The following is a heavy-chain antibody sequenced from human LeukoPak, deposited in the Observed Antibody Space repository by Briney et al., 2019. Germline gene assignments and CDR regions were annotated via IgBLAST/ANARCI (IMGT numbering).Heavy chain of an antibody. D-gene: IGHD3-16*02. CDR3: ARGGPSVITFGGVIVGGYYYGMDV. Sequence: SETLSLTCTVSGGSISSSSYYWGWIRQPPGKGLEWIGSIYYSGSTYYNPSLKSRVTISVDTSKNQFSLKLSSVTAADTAVYYCARGGPSVITFGGVIVGGYYYGMDVWGQGTTVTVSS. V-gene: IGHV4-39*01. CDR2: IYYSGST. CDR1: GGSISSSSYY. J-gene: IGHJ6*02.